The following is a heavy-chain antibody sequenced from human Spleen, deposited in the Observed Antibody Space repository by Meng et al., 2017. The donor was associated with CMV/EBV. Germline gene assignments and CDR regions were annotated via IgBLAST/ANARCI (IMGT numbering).Heavy chain of an antibody. D-gene: IGHD3-9*01. CDR3: ARDFSDFDWSFDP. V-gene: IGHV1-2*02. J-gene: IGHJ5*02. CDR2: INPRSGDT. Sequence: CKASGYTFPVYYVHWVRQAPGQGLEWMGWINPRSGDTNYAPKFQGRVTMTRDTSITTTFMELNRLTFDDTAVNYCARDFSDFDWSFDPWGQGTLVTVSS. CDR1: GYTFPVYY.